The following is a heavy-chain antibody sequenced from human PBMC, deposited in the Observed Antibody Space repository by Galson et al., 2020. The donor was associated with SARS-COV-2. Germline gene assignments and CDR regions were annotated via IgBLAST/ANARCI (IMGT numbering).Heavy chain of an antibody. Sequence: GGSLRLSCEASGFTFSSYTMHWVRQAPGKGLEWVAGISYEEPDANIKYCVDSVKGRFTISRYNSKNTLSLQMNSLRTEDTAIYYCARDPGYYGSGRRYFFYYGMDVWGQGTTVTVSS. J-gene: IGHJ6*02. D-gene: IGHD3-10*01. CDR2: ISYEEPDANIK. V-gene: IGHV3-30*04. CDR3: ARDPGYYGSGRRYFFYYGMDV. CDR1: GFTFSSYT.